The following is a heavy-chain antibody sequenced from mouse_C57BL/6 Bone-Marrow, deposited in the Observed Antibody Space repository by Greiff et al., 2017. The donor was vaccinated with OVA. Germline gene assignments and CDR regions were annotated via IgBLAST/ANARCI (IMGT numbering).Heavy chain of an antibody. D-gene: IGHD1-1*01. CDR1: GFTFTDYY. V-gene: IGHV7-3*01. CDR3: ARPVITTVVATDYSMDY. Sequence: EVKVVESGGGLVQPGGSLSLSCAASGFTFTDYYMSWVRQPPGKALEWLGFIRNKANGYTTEYSASVKGRFTISRDTYQSILYLQMNALRAADSATYYCARPVITTVVATDYSMDYWGQGTSVTGSS. CDR2: IRNKANGYTT. J-gene: IGHJ4*01.